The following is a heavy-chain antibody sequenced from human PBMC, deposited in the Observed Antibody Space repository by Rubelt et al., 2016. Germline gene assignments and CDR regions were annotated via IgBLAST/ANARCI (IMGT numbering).Heavy chain of an antibody. CDR3: AKALASSAWQDFAY. D-gene: IGHD6-19*01. V-gene: IGHV3-23*01. J-gene: IGHJ4*02. CDR2: ISGSGGGT. CDR1: GFTFSSYA. Sequence: EVQLLESGGGLVQPGGSLRLSCAVAGFTFSSYAMSWVRQAPGKGLEWVSGISGSGGGTYYADPVKGRFTISRDNSKNTLYLQMNSLRAEDTAVYYCAKALASSAWQDFAYWGQGTLVTVSS.